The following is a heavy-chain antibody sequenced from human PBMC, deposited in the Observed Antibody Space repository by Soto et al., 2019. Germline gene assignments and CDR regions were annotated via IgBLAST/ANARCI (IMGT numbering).Heavy chain of an antibody. CDR2: ISGSGGST. V-gene: IGHV3-23*01. CDR3: AKDYGGLRYFDWLLNYFDY. CDR1: GFTFSSYA. D-gene: IGHD3-9*01. J-gene: IGHJ4*02. Sequence: GGSLRLSCAASGFTFSSYAMSWVRQAPGKGLEWVSAISGSGGSTYYADSVKGRFTISRDNSKNTLYLQMNSLRAEDTAVYYCAKDYGGLRYFDWLLNYFDYWGQGTLVTVSS.